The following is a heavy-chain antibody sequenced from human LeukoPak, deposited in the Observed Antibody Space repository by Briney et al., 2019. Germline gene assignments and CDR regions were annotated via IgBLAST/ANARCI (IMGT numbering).Heavy chain of an antibody. Sequence: GGSLRLSCAGSGFTFSNYWMSWVRQAPGKGLEWVSSISSSSSYIYYADSVKGRFTISRDNAKNSLYLQMNSLRAEDTAVYYCARDSAWGPSGYWGQGTLVTVSS. V-gene: IGHV3-21*01. D-gene: IGHD7-27*01. CDR2: ISSSSSYI. J-gene: IGHJ4*02. CDR1: GFTFSNYW. CDR3: ARDSAWGPSGY.